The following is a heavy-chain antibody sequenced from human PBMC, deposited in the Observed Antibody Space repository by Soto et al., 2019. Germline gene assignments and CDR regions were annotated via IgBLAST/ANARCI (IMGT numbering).Heavy chain of an antibody. J-gene: IGHJ3*02. Sequence: QVQLVQSGAEVKKPRSSAKVSCKASGGTFSSYAISWVRQAPGQGLEWMGGIIPIFGTANYAQKFQGRVTITAEESTSTAYMALSSLRSEDTAVYYCAREFLVVVAERNDAFDIWGQGTMVTVSS. V-gene: IGHV1-69*01. D-gene: IGHD2-15*01. CDR2: IIPIFGTA. CDR3: AREFLVVVAERNDAFDI. CDR1: GGTFSSYA.